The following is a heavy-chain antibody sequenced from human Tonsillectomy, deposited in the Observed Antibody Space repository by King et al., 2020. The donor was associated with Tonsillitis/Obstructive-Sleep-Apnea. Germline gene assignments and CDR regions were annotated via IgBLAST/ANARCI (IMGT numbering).Heavy chain of an antibody. V-gene: IGHV1-69*10. CDR3: ARGREGGEAVVVPEAFDI. CDR2: IIPIIDIT. J-gene: IGHJ3*02. Sequence: VQLVESGAEVKKPGSSVKVSCKASGGTFSSYAISWVRQAPGQGLEWMGGIIPIIDITNYAQKFQGRVTITADKSTSTAYMELSSLRSEDPAVYYCARGREGGEAVVVPEAFDIWGQGTMVTVSS. D-gene: IGHD6-19*01. CDR1: GGTFSSYA.